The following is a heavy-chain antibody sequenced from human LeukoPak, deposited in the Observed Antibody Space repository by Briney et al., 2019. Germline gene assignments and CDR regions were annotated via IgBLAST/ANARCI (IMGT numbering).Heavy chain of an antibody. CDR1: GFTFSSSG. CDR3: AKDRGSGGWPNYYYYGMDV. CDR2: IRYDGSYK. Sequence: GGSLRLSCAASGFTFSSSGMHWVRQAPGKGPEWVAFIRYDGSYKYYADSVRGRFTISRDNSKNTLYLQMNSLRAEDTAVYYCAKDRGSGGWPNYYYYGMDVWGQGTTVTVSS. V-gene: IGHV3-30*02. J-gene: IGHJ6*02. D-gene: IGHD3-10*01.